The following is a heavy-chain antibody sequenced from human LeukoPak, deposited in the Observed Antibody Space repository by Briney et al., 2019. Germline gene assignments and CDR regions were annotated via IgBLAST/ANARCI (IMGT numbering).Heavy chain of an antibody. CDR3: STVGLGYYFDY. CDR1: GGSFSGYY. V-gene: IGHV4-34*01. J-gene: IGHJ4*02. CDR2: INHSRST. D-gene: IGHD3-16*01. Sequence: SETLSLTCAVYGGSFSGYYWSWIRQPPGKGLEWIGEINHSRSTNYNPSLKSRVTISVDTSKNQFSLKLSSVTAADTAVYYCSTVGLGYYFDYWGQGTLVTVSS.